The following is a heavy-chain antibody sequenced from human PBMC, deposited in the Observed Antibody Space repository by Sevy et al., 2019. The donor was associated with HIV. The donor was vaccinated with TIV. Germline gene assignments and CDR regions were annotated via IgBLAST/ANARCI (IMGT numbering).Heavy chain of an antibody. CDR1: GVNFTNAW. J-gene: IGHJ5*02. V-gene: IGHV3-15*01. CDR2: IKDKAQGETG. Sequence: GGSLRLSCVVSGVNFTNAWVTWVRQAPGKGLEWVGRIKDKAQGETGDCAPPVEGRFSLSRHDSTNTVFLQMNGLKTDDTAVYYCATGKFEWLLAWGRRTLVTVSS. D-gene: IGHD3-9*01. CDR3: ATGKFEWLLA.